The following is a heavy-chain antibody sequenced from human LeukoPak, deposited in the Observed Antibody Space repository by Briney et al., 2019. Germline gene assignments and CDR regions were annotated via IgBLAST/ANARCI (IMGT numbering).Heavy chain of an antibody. CDR3: AKETNGDYRQYYFDY. V-gene: IGHV3-30*18. J-gene: IGHJ4*02. Sequence: GGSLRLSCAASGFTFSSYGMHWLRQAPGKGLEWVAVISYDGSNKYYADSVKGRFTISRGNSKNTLYLQMNSVRAEDTAVYYCAKETNGDYRQYYFDYWGQGTLVTVSS. CDR1: GFTFSSYG. CDR2: ISYDGSNK. D-gene: IGHD4-17*01.